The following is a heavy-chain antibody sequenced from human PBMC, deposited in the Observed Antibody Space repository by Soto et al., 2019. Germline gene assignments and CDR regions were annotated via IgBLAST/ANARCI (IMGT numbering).Heavy chain of an antibody. CDR1: GDSVSNNGAT. V-gene: IGHV6-1*01. J-gene: IGHJ4*02. Sequence: SQTLSLTCAISGDSVSNNGATWNWIRQSPSRGLEWLGRAYYRSRWRYDYAASVRGRITINPDTSKNQFSLQLNSVTPEDTAVYYCARDPPDCNSGPDYSGKGTLGTASS. D-gene: IGHD6-19*01. CDR2: AYYRSRWRY. CDR3: ARDPPDCNSGPDY.